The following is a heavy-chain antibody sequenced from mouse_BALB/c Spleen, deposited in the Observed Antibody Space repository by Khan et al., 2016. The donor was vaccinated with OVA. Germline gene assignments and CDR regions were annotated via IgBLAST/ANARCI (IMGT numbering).Heavy chain of an antibody. CDR2: INPHFGET. CDR3: ARIYGGDFDY. CDR1: GYSFTGYF. Sequence: VQLKESGPELVKPGASVKISCTASGYSFTGYFMHWVMQSHGKSLEWIGRINPHFGETFYNQKFVDKATLTVDESSSTAHLELRSLASEDSAVFCCARIYGGDFDYWGQGTTLTVSS. V-gene: IGHV1-20*02. D-gene: IGHD1-1*02. J-gene: IGHJ2*01.